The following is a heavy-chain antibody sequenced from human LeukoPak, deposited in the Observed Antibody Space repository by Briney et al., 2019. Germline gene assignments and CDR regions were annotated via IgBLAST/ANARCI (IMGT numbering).Heavy chain of an antibody. J-gene: IGHJ4*02. CDR2: ISYDGSNK. D-gene: IGHD3-10*01. CDR1: GVTFSSYG. CDR3: AKEGTDEVLDY. Sequence: GGSLRLSSAARGVTFSSYGIQWTRHVPRKRPAWVAVISYDGSNKYYAVSVKGGFTISRDNSKNTLYLQMNSLRAEDTAVYYCAKEGTDEVLDYWGQGTLVTVSS. V-gene: IGHV3-30*18.